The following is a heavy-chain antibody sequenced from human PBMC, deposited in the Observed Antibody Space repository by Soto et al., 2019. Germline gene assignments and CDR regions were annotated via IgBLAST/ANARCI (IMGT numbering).Heavy chain of an antibody. J-gene: IGHJ6*02. Sequence: QVQLVQSGAEVKKPGASLSVSCKASGYPFTNYYMHWVRQAPGQGLEWMGIIYPSGGSTTYAQRFQGRVTMTRDTSTSTVYMELRSLRSEDTAVYYCARDPSTVTKDAMDVWGQGTTVTVSS. V-gene: IGHV1-46*01. CDR2: IYPSGGST. CDR3: ARDPSTVTKDAMDV. D-gene: IGHD4-17*01. CDR1: GYPFTNYY.